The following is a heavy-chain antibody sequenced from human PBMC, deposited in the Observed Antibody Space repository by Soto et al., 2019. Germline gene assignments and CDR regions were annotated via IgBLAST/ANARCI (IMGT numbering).Heavy chain of an antibody. Sequence: ASVKVSCKASGYTFSSYAISWVRQAPGQGLEWMGRISASDGNTKYAQKLQGRVTMTRDTSTSTVYMELRSLRSEDTAVYYCARAADYYDRAFPFDYWGQGTLVTVSS. V-gene: IGHV1-18*01. CDR3: ARAADYYDRAFPFDY. CDR2: ISASDGNT. CDR1: GYTFSSYA. J-gene: IGHJ4*02. D-gene: IGHD3-22*01.